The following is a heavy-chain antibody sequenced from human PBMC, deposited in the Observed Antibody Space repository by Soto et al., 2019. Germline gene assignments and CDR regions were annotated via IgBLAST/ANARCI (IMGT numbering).Heavy chain of an antibody. J-gene: IGHJ3*02. V-gene: IGHV4-39*01. Sequence: QLQLQESGPGLVKPSETLSLTCTVSGGSISSSHYYWGCIRQPPGKGLEWIGTIYYSGSTYYNPSLKSRVTISVDTSKNQFSLKLTSVTAADTAVYYCARLGGGIAVAGRAFDIWGQGTTVTVSS. CDR1: GGSISSSHYY. CDR2: IYYSGST. D-gene: IGHD6-19*01. CDR3: ARLGGGIAVAGRAFDI.